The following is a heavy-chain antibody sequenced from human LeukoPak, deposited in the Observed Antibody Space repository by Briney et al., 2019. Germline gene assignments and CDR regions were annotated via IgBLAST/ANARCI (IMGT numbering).Heavy chain of an antibody. D-gene: IGHD2-15*01. CDR2: ISSSSYI. CDR1: GFTFSSYS. Sequence: GGSLRLSCAASGFTFSSYSMNWVRQAPGKGLEWVSSISSSSYIYYADSVKGRFTISRDNAKSSLYLQMNSLRAEDTAVYYCARGWRYCSGGSCHNWFDPWGQGTLVTVSS. V-gene: IGHV3-21*01. CDR3: ARGWRYCSGGSCHNWFDP. J-gene: IGHJ5*02.